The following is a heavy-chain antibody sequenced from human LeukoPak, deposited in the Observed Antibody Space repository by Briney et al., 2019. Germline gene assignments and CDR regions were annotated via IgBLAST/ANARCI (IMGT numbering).Heavy chain of an antibody. CDR1: GFTFSGSG. CDR2: IKQDGNEK. D-gene: IGHD2-15*01. V-gene: IGHV3-7*01. CDR3: AREMVVAAALDY. Sequence: AGGSLRLSCVASGFTFSGSGMHWVRQAPGKGLEWVANIKQDGNEKYYVDSVKGRFTISRDNAKNSLYLQMNSLRAEDTAVYYCAREMVVAAALDYWGQGTLVTVSS. J-gene: IGHJ4*02.